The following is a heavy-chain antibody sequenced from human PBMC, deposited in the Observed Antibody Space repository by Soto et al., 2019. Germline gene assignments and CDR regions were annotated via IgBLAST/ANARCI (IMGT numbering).Heavy chain of an antibody. Sequence: EVQLVEAGGGVVQPGGSLRLSCAASGFTFSTNLMHWVRQAPGKGLVWVSRINSEGTNAAYADSVQGRFTISRDNAKNTLYLQMNRLTGEDTAVYYCAKAGAGVANFDYWGQGTLVTVSS. CDR3: AKAGAGVANFDY. V-gene: IGHV3-74*01. CDR2: INSEGTNA. CDR1: GFTFSTNL. J-gene: IGHJ4*02. D-gene: IGHD3-3*01.